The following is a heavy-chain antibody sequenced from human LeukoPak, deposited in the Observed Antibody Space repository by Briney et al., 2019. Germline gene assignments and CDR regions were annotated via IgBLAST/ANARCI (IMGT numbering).Heavy chain of an antibody. Sequence: ASVKVSCKASGYTFTGYYMHWVRQAPGQGLEWMGWINPNSGGTNYAQKFQGRVTMTRDTSISTAYMELSRLRSEDTAVYYCARDRGGDYGDYVFHYWGQGTLVTVSS. CDR1: GYTFTGYY. J-gene: IGHJ4*02. V-gene: IGHV1-2*02. CDR2: INPNSGGT. D-gene: IGHD4-17*01. CDR3: ARDRGGDYGDYVFHY.